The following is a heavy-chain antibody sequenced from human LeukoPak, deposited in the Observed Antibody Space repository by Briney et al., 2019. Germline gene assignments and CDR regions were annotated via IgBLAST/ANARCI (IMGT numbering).Heavy chain of an antibody. Sequence: GGSLRLSCAASGFTFSSYAMSWVRQAPGKGLEWVSAISGSGGSTYYADSVKGRFTISRDNSKNTLYLQMNSLRAEDTAVYYCAKDSPPTIKAVGSSGLPTYYFDYWGQGTLVTVSS. CDR1: GFTFSSYA. D-gene: IGHD3-22*01. J-gene: IGHJ4*02. V-gene: IGHV3-23*01. CDR2: ISGSGGST. CDR3: AKDSPPTIKAVGSSGLPTYYFDY.